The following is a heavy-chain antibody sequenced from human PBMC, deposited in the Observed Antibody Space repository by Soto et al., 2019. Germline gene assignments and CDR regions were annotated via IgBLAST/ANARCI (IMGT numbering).Heavy chain of an antibody. D-gene: IGHD3-16*01. J-gene: IGHJ4*02. V-gene: IGHV4-4*07. CDR2: VLIRGIT. Sequence: QVQIQESGPGLVKASDTLSLTCAVSGVSIGNFFWNWVRQPAGGPLEWVGRVLIRGITTYNPSLKSRLIMSTDTSKNQLSLRLTSVTAADTAVYYCAADKGGGGRAFDYWGQGVLATVSS. CDR3: AADKGGGGRAFDY. CDR1: GVSIGNFF.